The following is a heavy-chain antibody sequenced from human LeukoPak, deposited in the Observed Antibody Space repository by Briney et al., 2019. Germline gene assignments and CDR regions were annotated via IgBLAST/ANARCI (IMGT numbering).Heavy chain of an antibody. Sequence: SETLSLTCTVSGGSISSYYWSWIRQPPGKGLEWIGYIYYSGSTNYNPSLKSRVTISVDTSKNQFSLKLSSVTAADTAVYYCARGSLSRAVVPAAIPFDYWGQGTLVTVSS. D-gene: IGHD2-2*01. CDR2: IYYSGST. J-gene: IGHJ4*02. CDR1: GGSISSYY. V-gene: IGHV4-59*01. CDR3: ARGSLSRAVVPAAIPFDY.